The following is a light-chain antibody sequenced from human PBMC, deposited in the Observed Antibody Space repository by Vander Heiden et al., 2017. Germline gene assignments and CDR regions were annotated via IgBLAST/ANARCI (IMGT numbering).Light chain of an antibody. V-gene: IGLV3-10*01. Sequence: SHELTQPPPVSVSPGQTARITCSGDALPSKYAYWYQQKSGQAPVLVICEDNKRPSGIPGRFSGSSTGTMATLTISGAQVEDEADYYCYSTDSSGNHRVFGGGTKLTVL. CDR2: EDN. CDR1: ALPSKY. J-gene: IGLJ2*01. CDR3: YSTDSSGNHRV.